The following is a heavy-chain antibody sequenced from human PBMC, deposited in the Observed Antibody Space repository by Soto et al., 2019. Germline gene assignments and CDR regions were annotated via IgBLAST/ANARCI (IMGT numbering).Heavy chain of an antibody. CDR2: IIPILGIA. D-gene: IGHD2-2*01. J-gene: IGHJ4*02. V-gene: IGHV1-69*08. CDR1: GGTFSSYT. Sequence: QVQLVQSGAEVKKPGSSVKVSCKASGGTFSSYTISWVRQAPGQGLEWMGRIIPILGIANYAQKFQGRVTITAXXAXSXXYMELSSLRSEDTAVYYCARDVVVVPAAMYGCLDYWGQGTLVTVSS. CDR3: ARDVVVVPAAMYGCLDY.